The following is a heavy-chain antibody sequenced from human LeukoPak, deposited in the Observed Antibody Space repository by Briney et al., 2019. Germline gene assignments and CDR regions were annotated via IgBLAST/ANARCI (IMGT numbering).Heavy chain of an antibody. CDR2: ISDDGSRK. V-gene: IGHV3-30-3*01. Sequence: GGSLRLSCVASEFSFSSHVIHWVRQAPGQGLEWVAMISDDGSRKYHADSVKGRFSISRDNSKNTLFLQMNSLRVDDTAVYYCARDLRTTVVTDFDYWGQGTLVTVSS. D-gene: IGHD4-23*01. CDR3: ARDLRTTVVTDFDY. J-gene: IGHJ4*02. CDR1: EFSFSSHV.